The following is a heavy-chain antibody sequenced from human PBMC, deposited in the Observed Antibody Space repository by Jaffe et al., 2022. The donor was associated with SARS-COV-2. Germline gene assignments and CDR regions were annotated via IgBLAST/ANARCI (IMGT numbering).Heavy chain of an antibody. V-gene: IGHV4-61*02. Sequence: QVQLQESGPGLVKPSQTLSLTCTVSGGSISSGSYYWSWIRQPAGKGLEWIGRIYTSGSTNYNPSLKSRVTISVDTSKNQFSLKLSSVTAADTAVYYCARDRPAWGYYYDSSGYFDYWGQGTLVTVSS. D-gene: IGHD3-22*01. J-gene: IGHJ4*02. CDR3: ARDRPAWGYYYDSSGYFDY. CDR1: GGSISSGSYY. CDR2: IYTSGST.